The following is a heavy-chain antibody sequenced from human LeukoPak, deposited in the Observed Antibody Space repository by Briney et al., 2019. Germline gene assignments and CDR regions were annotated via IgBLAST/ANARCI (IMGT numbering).Heavy chain of an antibody. D-gene: IGHD4-17*01. Sequence: ASVKVSCKASGGTFSSYAISWVRQAPGQGLEWMGWISAYNGNTNYAQRLQGRVTMTTDTSTSTAYMELRSLRSDDTAVYYCAAVTTYASYWGQGTLVTVSS. J-gene: IGHJ4*02. V-gene: IGHV1-18*01. CDR1: GGTFSSYA. CDR3: AAVTTYASY. CDR2: ISAYNGNT.